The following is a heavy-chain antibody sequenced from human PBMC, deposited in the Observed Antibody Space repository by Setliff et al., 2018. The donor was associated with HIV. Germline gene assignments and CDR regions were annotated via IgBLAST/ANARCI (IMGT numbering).Heavy chain of an antibody. D-gene: IGHD3-10*01. Sequence: PSETLSLTCTVSGGSISSYYWTWIRQPPGKGLEWIGYIYYSGSTNYNPSLKSRVTISVDTSKDQFSLKLSSVTAADTAVYYCARDHPHGGWFSTSWDYYYMDVWGKGTTVTVSS. J-gene: IGHJ6*03. CDR1: GGSISSYY. CDR2: IYYSGST. V-gene: IGHV4-59*01. CDR3: ARDHPHGGWFSTSWDYYYMDV.